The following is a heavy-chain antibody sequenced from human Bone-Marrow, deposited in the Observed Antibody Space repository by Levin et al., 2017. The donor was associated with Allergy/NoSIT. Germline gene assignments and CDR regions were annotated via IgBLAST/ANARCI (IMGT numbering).Heavy chain of an antibody. CDR3: ARSGGPYGAFYD. Sequence: AGGSLRLSCEASGFTFSDHQMDWVRQAPGKGLEWVARTKIKVEGYATVYAASVNGRFTISRHDSQNSLYLQMNSLEAEDTAVYFCARSGGPYGAFYDWGQGTLVTVSS. V-gene: IGHV3-72*01. J-gene: IGHJ4*02. CDR1: GFTFSDHQ. D-gene: IGHD3-3*01. CDR2: TKIKVEGYAT.